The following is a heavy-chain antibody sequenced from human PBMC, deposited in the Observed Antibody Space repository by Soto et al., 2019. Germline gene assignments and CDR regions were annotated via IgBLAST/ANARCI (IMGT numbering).Heavy chain of an antibody. D-gene: IGHD3-3*01. V-gene: IGHV1-69*06. J-gene: IGHJ6*02. Sequence: QVRLVQSGAEVKKPGSSVKVSCEASGGTFSSYAVTWVRQAPGQGLEWMGGIIPIVTTPNYAQKFQGRLTISADKSTSTSYMELSSLRSEDPGVYYCATVGYNFWSRNHSYGMDVWGQGTTVIVSS. CDR1: GGTFSSYA. CDR3: ATVGYNFWSRNHSYGMDV. CDR2: IIPIVTTP.